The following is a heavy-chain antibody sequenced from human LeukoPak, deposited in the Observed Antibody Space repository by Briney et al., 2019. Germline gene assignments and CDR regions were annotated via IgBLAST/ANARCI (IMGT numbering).Heavy chain of an antibody. CDR3: ARGPRYSSGWYVGD. CDR1: GGTFSSYA. CDR2: IIPIFGTA. V-gene: IGHV1-69*05. D-gene: IGHD6-19*01. J-gene: IGHJ4*02. Sequence: SVKVSCKASGGTFSSYAISWVRQAPGQGLEWMGRIIPIFGTANYAQKFQGRVTITTDESTSTAYMELSSLRSEDMAVYYCARGPRYSSGWYVGDWGQGTLVTVSS.